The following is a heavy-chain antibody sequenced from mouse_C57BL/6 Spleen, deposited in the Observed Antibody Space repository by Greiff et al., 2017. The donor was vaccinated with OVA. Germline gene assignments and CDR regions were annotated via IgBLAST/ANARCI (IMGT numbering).Heavy chain of an antibody. CDR1: GFSLTSYA. J-gene: IGHJ4*01. CDR2: IWTGGGT. V-gene: IGHV2-9-1*01. CDR3: ARNYDYGSSYYAMDY. D-gene: IGHD1-1*01. Sequence: VKVVESGPGLVAPSQSLSITCTVSGFSLTSYAISWVRQPPGKGLEWLGVIWTGGGTNYNSALKSRLSISKDNSKSQVFLKMNSLQTDDTARYYCARNYDYGSSYYAMDYWGQGTSVTVSS.